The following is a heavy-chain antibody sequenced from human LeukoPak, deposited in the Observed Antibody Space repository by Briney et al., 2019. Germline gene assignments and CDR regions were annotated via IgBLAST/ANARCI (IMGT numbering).Heavy chain of an antibody. Sequence: PSETLSLTCAVSGYSISSGYYWGWIRQPPGKGLEWIGSIYHSGSTYYNPSLKSRVTISVDTSKNQFSLKLSSVTAADTAVYYCARAQEWLATDFDYWGQGTLVTVSS. J-gene: IGHJ4*02. CDR1: GYSISSGYY. D-gene: IGHD6-19*01. CDR3: ARAQEWLATDFDY. V-gene: IGHV4-38-2*01. CDR2: IYHSGST.